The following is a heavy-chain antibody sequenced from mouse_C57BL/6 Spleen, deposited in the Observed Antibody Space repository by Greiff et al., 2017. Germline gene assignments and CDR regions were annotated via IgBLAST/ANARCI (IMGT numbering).Heavy chain of an antibody. CDR1: GYAFSSYW. CDR3: ALYFDY. J-gene: IGHJ2*01. CDR2: IYPGDGDT. V-gene: IGHV1-80*01. Sequence: VQLVESGAELVKPGASVKISCKASGYAFSSYWMTWVKQRPGKGLEWIGQIYPGDGDTNYNGKFKGKDTLTADKSSSTAYMQLSSLTSEDSAVYFCALYFDYWGQGTTLTVSS.